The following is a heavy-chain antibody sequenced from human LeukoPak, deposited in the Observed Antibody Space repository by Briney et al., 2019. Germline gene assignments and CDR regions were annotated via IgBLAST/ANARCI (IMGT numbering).Heavy chain of an antibody. CDR1: GYTFTSYG. V-gene: IGHV1-18*01. J-gene: IGHJ4*02. D-gene: IGHD6-13*01. CDR2: INTYNGNT. CDR3: ARPDPAAGLDY. Sequence: ALVKVSCKASGYTFTSYGISWVRQAPGQGLEWMGWINTYNGNTNYAQMLQGRVTMTTDTSTGTAYMELRSLRSADTAVYYCARPDPAAGLDYWGQGTLVTVSS.